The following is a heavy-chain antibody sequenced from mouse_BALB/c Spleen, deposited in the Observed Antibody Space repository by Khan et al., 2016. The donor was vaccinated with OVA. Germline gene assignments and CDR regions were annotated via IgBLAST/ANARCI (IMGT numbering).Heavy chain of an antibody. CDR2: ISYSGNT. V-gene: IGHV3-2*02. J-gene: IGHJ2*01. CDR3: ARVDGGDFDY. D-gene: IGHD2-3*01. Sequence: EVQLVETGPGLVKPSQSLSLTCTVTGYSITSDYAWNWIRQFPGNKLEWMGFISYSGNTNYNPSFKSRISITPDTSTNQFFLQLNSVTTEDTATYYCARVDGGDFDYWGQGTTLTVSS. CDR1: GYSITSDYA.